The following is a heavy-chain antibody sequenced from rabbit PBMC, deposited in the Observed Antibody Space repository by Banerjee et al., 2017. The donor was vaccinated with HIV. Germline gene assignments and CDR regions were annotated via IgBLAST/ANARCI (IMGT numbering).Heavy chain of an antibody. Sequence: EESGGDLVKPGASLTLTCTASGVSFSFNSYMCWVRQAPGKGPEWIACIDTGNRKTYYAGWAKGRFTISKASSTTVTLQMTSLTAADTATYFCARDSGSNPYIDVYFNLWGQGTLVTVS. CDR3: ARDSGSNPYIDVYFNL. V-gene: IGHV1S40*01. D-gene: IGHD4-2*01. J-gene: IGHJ4*01. CDR2: IDTGNRKT. CDR1: GVSFSFNSY.